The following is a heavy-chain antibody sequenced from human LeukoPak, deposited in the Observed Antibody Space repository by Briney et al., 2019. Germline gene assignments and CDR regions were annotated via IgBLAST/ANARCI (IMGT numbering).Heavy chain of an antibody. D-gene: IGHD6-19*01. CDR3: ARDRSIAVAGPDYYYYGMDV. CDR1: GFTVSSNY. CDR2: IYRGGST. Sequence: GGSLRLSCAASGFTVSSNYMSWVRQAPGKGLGWVSVIYRGGSTYYADSVKGRFTISRQNSKNTLYLQMNSLNVEDTAVYYCARDRSIAVAGPDYYYYGMDVWGQGTTVTVSS. V-gene: IGHV3-53*04. J-gene: IGHJ6*02.